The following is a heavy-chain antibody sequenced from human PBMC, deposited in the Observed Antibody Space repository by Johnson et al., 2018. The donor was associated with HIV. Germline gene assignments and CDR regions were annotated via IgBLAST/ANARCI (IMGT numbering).Heavy chain of an antibody. D-gene: IGHD5-24*01. CDR2: ISYDGSNK. CDR3: ASSRDGYKGDNAFDI. V-gene: IGHV3-30*03. CDR1: GFSFSGSA. J-gene: IGHJ3*02. Sequence: VQLVESGGGVVQPGRSLRLSCAASGFSFSGSAMHWVRQAPGKGLEWVAGISYDGSNKYYADSVKGRFTISRDNSKNTIYLQMNSLRAEDTALYYCASSRDGYKGDNAFDIWGQGTMVTVSS.